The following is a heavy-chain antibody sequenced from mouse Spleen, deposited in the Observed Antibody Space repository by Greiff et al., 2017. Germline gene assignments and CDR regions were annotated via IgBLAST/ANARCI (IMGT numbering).Heavy chain of an antibody. V-gene: IGHV5-17*01. CDR3: ARKDYYDYDLGLAMDY. J-gene: IGHJ4*01. CDR1: GFTFSDYG. D-gene: IGHD2-4*01. CDR2: ISSGSSTI. Sequence: EVKLVESGGGLVKPGGSLKLSCAASGFTFSDYGMHWVRQAPEKGLEWVAYISSGSSTIYYADTVKGRFTISRDNAKNTLFLQMTSLRSEDTAMYYCARKDYYDYDLGLAMDYWGQGTSVTVSS.